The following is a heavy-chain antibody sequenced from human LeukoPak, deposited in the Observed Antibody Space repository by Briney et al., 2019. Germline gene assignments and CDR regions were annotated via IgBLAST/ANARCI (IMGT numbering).Heavy chain of an antibody. CDR1: GFTFSSYA. D-gene: IGHD1-26*01. CDR2: ISYDGSNK. CDR3: AKDSEVGAFLH. Sequence: GGSLRLSCAASGFTFSSYAMSWVRQAPGKGLEWVAVISYDGSNKYYADSVKGRFTISRDNSKNTLYLQMNSLRAEDTAVYYCAKDSEVGAFLHWGQGTLVTVSS. J-gene: IGHJ4*02. V-gene: IGHV3-30*18.